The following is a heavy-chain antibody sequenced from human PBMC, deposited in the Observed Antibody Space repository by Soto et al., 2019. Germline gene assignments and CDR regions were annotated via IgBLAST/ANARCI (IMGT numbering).Heavy chain of an antibody. CDR2: IYYSGST. J-gene: IGHJ2*01. Sequence: SETLSLTCTVSGGSISSYYWSWIRQPPGKGLEWIGYIYYSGSTNYNPSLKSRVTISVDTSKNQFSLKLSSVTAADTAVYYCASGEDYGDSYWYFDLWGRGTLVTVSS. V-gene: IGHV4-59*08. D-gene: IGHD4-17*01. CDR3: ASGEDYGDSYWYFDL. CDR1: GGSISSYY.